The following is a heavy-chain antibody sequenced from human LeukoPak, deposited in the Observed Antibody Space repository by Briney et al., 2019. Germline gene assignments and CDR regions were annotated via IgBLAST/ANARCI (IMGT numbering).Heavy chain of an antibody. V-gene: IGHV1-18*01. CDR2: ISAYNGNT. Sequence: ASVKVSCKASGYTFTSYGISWVRQAPGQGLEWVGWISAYNGNTNYAQKLQGRVTMTTDTSTSTAYMELRSLRSDDTAVYYCARLEDSYYYMDVWGKGTTVTVSS. CDR3: ARLEDSYYYMDV. J-gene: IGHJ6*03. CDR1: GYTFTSYG. D-gene: IGHD3-22*01.